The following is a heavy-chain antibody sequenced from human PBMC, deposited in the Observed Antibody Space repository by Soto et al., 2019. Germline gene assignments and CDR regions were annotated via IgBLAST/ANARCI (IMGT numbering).Heavy chain of an antibody. V-gene: IGHV1-2*02. CDR1: GYTFTGYY. Sequence: ASVKVSCKASGYTFTGYYMHWVRQAPGQGLEWMRWINPNSGGTNYAQKFQGRVTMTRDTSISTAYMELSRLRSDDTAVYYCAGTPLGYCTNGVCYRDYYYGMDVWGQGTTVTVSS. CDR3: AGTPLGYCTNGVCYRDYYYGMDV. CDR2: INPNSGGT. D-gene: IGHD2-8*01. J-gene: IGHJ6*02.